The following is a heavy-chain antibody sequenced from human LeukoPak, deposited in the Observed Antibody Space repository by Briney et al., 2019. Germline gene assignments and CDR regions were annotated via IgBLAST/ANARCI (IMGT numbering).Heavy chain of an antibody. CDR2: ISYDGSNK. D-gene: IGHD6-13*01. CDR3: ARVYSSSWSRFDP. Sequence: PGGSLRLSCAASGFTFSSYAMHWVRQAPGKRLEWVAVISYDGSNKYYADSVKGRFTISRDNSKNTLYLQMNSLRAEDTAVYYCARVYSSSWSRFDPWGQGTLVTVSS. V-gene: IGHV3-30*04. CDR1: GFTFSSYA. J-gene: IGHJ5*02.